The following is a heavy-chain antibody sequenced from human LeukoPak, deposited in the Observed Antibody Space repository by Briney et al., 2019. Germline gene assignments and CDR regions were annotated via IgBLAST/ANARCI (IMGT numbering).Heavy chain of an antibody. Sequence: GGSLRLSCAASGFIFSSYSMNWVRQAPGKGLEWVSYISSSSSTIYYADSVKGRFTISRDNAKNSLYLQMNSLRDEDTAVYYCARDVDSSWYREGNWFDPWGQGTLVTVSS. CDR3: ARDVDSSWYREGNWFDP. V-gene: IGHV3-48*02. CDR1: GFIFSSYS. J-gene: IGHJ5*02. CDR2: ISSSSSTI. D-gene: IGHD6-13*01.